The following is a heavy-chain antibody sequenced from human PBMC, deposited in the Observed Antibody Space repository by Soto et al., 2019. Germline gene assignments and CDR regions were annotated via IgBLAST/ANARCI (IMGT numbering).Heavy chain of an antibody. D-gene: IGHD3-3*01. CDR3: ASGGRGYDFWSGPSPYYYYYGMDV. V-gene: IGHV1-69*13. CDR2: IIPIFGTA. CDR1: GGAFSIYA. Sequence: GASVKVSCTASGGAFSIYAISWVRQAPGQGLEWMGGIIPIFGTANSAQKFQGRVTITADESTSTAYMELSSLRSEDTAVYYCASGGRGYDFWSGPSPYYYYYGMDVWGQGTTVTVSS. J-gene: IGHJ6*02.